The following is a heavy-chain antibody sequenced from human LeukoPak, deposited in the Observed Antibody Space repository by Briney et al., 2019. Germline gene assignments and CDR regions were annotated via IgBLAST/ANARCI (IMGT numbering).Heavy chain of an antibody. D-gene: IGHD6-13*01. CDR2: IWYDGSNK. CDR3: ARGGSSTWSPFDS. V-gene: IGHV3-33*01. CDR1: GFTFSTYG. J-gene: IGHJ4*02. Sequence: GGSLRLSCAASGFTFSTYGMHWVRQAPGKGLEWVAVIWYDGSNKFYPDSVKGRFTISRDNSKDTLYLQMNSLSTEDTAVYYCARGGSSTWSPFDSWGQGTLVTVSS.